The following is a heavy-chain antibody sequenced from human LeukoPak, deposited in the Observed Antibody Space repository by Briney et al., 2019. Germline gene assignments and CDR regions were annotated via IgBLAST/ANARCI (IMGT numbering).Heavy chain of an antibody. CDR2: MYTSGSP. CDR3: ATGGEMQLWHFNY. V-gene: IGHV4-4*07. Sequence: SETLSLTCTVSDGSMSSYNWNWIRQPAGKGVEWIGRMYTSGSPIYNPSLKSRVTMSVDTSKNHFSLKMSSVTAADTAVYYCATGGEMQLWHFNYWGQGTLVTVSS. D-gene: IGHD5-24*01. J-gene: IGHJ4*02. CDR1: DGSMSSYN.